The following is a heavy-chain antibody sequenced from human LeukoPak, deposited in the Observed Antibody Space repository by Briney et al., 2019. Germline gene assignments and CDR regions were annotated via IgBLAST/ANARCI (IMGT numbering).Heavy chain of an antibody. CDR3: ARGRGIAEFSI. CDR1: GYTFSNYD. D-gene: IGHD3-10*01. CDR2: NNPKSGNT. V-gene: IGHV1-8*02. Sequence: ASVRVSCKASGYTFSNYDINWMRQATGQGLEWIGWNNPKSGNTGYAQKFQGRVTMTRVNANNTAYMELTSLTFDDTAVYYCARGRGIAEFSIWGQGTLVTVSS. J-gene: IGHJ4*02.